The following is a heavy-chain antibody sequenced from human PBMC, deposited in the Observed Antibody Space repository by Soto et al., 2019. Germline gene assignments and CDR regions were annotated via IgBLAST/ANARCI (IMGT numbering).Heavy chain of an antibody. CDR3: ARAGHYYDSSGYAN. CDR1: GYTFGTSG. V-gene: IGHV1-18*01. J-gene: IGHJ4*02. Sequence: QAKLVQSGAEVKKPGTSMKVSCKASGYTFGTSGISWIRQAPGQGLEWMGWISAYNGNTNYEQKLQDRVTMTTDTSTNTAYLELRSLRSDDTAVYYCARAGHYYDSSGYANWGQGTLVTVSS. D-gene: IGHD3-22*01. CDR2: ISAYNGNT.